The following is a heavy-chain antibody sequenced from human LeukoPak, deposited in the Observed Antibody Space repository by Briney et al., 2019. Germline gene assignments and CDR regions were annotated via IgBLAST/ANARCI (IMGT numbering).Heavy chain of an antibody. V-gene: IGHV4-38-2*02. D-gene: IGHD3-9*01. J-gene: IGHJ4*02. Sequence: PSETLSLTCAVSGYAISSGYYWGWIRQPPGKGLEWIGSIYHSGSTYYNPSLKSRVTISVDTSKNQFSLKLSSVTAADTAVYYCARDGSYDILTGYYTLDYWGQGTLVTVSS. CDR1: GYAISSGYY. CDR2: IYHSGST. CDR3: ARDGSYDILTGYYTLDY.